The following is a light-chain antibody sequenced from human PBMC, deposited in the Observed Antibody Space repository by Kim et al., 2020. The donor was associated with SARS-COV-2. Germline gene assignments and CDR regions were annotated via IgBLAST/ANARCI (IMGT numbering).Light chain of an antibody. J-gene: IGLJ2*01. CDR1: NIGSKS. Sequence: SYELTQPPSVSVAPGKTARITCGGNNIGSKSVHXYQQKPGQAPVLVIYYDSDRPSGIPERFSGSNSGNTATLTISRVEAGDEADFYCQVLVSRRDHVVFG. CDR3: QVLVSRRDHVV. CDR2: YDS. V-gene: IGLV3-21*04.